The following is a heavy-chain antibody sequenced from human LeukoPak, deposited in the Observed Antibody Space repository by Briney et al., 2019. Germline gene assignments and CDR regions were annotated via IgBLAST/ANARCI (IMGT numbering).Heavy chain of an antibody. Sequence: PSETLSLTCTVSGGSISSSSYYWSWIRQQPGKGLEWIGYIYYNGNTYYNPSLKSRVTISVDTSKNQFSLHLRSVTAADTAVYYCAREAMVRGGQFDYWGQGTLVTVSS. CDR2: IYYNGNT. J-gene: IGHJ4*02. CDR3: AREAMVRGGQFDY. CDR1: GGSISSSSYY. D-gene: IGHD3-10*01. V-gene: IGHV4-31*03.